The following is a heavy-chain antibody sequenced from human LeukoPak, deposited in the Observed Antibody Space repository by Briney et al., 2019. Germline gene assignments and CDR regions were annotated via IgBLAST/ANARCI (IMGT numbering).Heavy chain of an antibody. CDR2: IWYDGSNE. D-gene: IGHD4/OR15-4a*01. Sequence: GGSLRLSCAASGFTFSSYGMHWVRQAPGKGLEWVALIWYDGSNEYYADSVKGRFTLSRDNSKNTLYLQMDSLRVEDTAVYYCARDANYFFDYWGQGSLVIVSS. CDR3: ARDANYFFDY. J-gene: IGHJ4*02. CDR1: GFTFSSYG. V-gene: IGHV3-33*01.